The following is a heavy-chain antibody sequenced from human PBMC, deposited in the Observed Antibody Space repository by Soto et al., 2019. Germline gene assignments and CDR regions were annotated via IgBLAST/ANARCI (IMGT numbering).Heavy chain of an antibody. Sequence: QVQLVPSGAELKKPGSSVKVSCKASGDTFSGYPINWVRQAPGEGLEWMGRIIPVSGTTNDAQRFEGRVTFTADESTNTAYMELSGLLSEDTAVYYCARDGGFGELKYWGPGTLVTVSS. J-gene: IGHJ4*02. D-gene: IGHD3-10*01. CDR3: ARDGGFGELKY. V-gene: IGHV1-69*18. CDR2: IIPVSGTT. CDR1: GDTFSGYP.